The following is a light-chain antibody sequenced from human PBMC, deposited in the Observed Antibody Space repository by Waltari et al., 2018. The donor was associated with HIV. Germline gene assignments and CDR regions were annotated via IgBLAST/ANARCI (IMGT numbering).Light chain of an antibody. Sequence: SVVTQPASVSGFPGQSIPISCTGTDSDFGYNDFVSWYQQHPDKVPKLILFEVDIRASGIPDRFAGSKSGSTASLTISDLRTEDEANYYCASFTEDFTVVFGGGTKVTVL. CDR3: ASFTEDFTVV. CDR1: DSDFGYNDF. CDR2: EVD. J-gene: IGLJ2*01. V-gene: IGLV2-14*03.